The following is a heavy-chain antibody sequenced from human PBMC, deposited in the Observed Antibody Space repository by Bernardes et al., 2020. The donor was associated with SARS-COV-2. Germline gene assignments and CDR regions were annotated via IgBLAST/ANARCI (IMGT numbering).Heavy chain of an antibody. Sequence: GGSLRLSCSASGFTFSSYAMHWVRQAPGKGLEYVSAISSNGGSTYYADSVKGRFTISRDNSKNTLYLQMSSLRAEDTAVYYCVKDAGVTPGFFDYWGQGTLVTVSS. CDR1: GFTFSSYA. V-gene: IGHV3-64D*06. J-gene: IGHJ4*02. CDR2: ISSNGGST. CDR3: VKDAGVTPGFFDY. D-gene: IGHD2-21*02.